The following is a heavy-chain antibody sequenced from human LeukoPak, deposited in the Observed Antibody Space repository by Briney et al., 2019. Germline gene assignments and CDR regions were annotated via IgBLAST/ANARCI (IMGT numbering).Heavy chain of an antibody. D-gene: IGHD6-13*01. Sequence: GGSLRLSCAASGFTFSTYWMSWVRQAPGEGLEWVANIKQDGSEKYYIDSVKGRFTISRDNAKNSLYLQMNSLRDEDTAMYYCARDSAGNDYWGQGTLVTVSS. V-gene: IGHV3-7*01. CDR1: GFTFSTYW. CDR3: ARDSAGNDY. CDR2: IKQDGSEK. J-gene: IGHJ4*02.